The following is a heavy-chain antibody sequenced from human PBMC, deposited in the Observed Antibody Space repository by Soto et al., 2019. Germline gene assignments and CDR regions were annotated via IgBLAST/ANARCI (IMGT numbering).Heavy chain of an antibody. V-gene: IGHV1-69*12. CDR1: GGTFSSYA. CDR3: ARVDTAMVGLNWFDP. J-gene: IGHJ5*02. D-gene: IGHD5-18*01. CDR2: IIPIFGTA. Sequence: QVQLVQSGAEVKKPGSSVKVSCKASGGTFSSYAISWVRQAPGQGLEGMGGIIPIFGTANYAQKLQGRVTITADESTRTAYMELSRLRSEDTAVYYCARVDTAMVGLNWFDPWGQGALVTVSS.